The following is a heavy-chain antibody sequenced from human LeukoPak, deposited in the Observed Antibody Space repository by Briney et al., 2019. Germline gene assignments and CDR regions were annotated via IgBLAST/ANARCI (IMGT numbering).Heavy chain of an antibody. J-gene: IGHJ6*03. CDR1: GFTFSSYS. CDR3: AKDGDGYNLYYYYYYMDV. D-gene: IGHD5-24*01. Sequence: GGSLRLSCAASGFTFSSYSMNWVRQAPGKGLEWVSSISSSSSYKYYADSVKGRFTISRDNSKNTLYLQMNSLRAEDTAVYYCAKDGDGYNLYYYYYYMDVWGKGTTVTVSS. V-gene: IGHV3-21*04. CDR2: ISSSSSYK.